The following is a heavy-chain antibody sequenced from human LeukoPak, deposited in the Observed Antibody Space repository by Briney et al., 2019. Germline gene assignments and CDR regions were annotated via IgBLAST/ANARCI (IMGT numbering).Heavy chain of an antibody. CDR2: INPNSGGT. CDR1: GYTFTGYY. J-gene: IGHJ5*02. D-gene: IGHD5-12*01. V-gene: IGHV1-2*02. CDR3: ARAWNNWFDP. Sequence: ASVKVSCKASGYTFTGYYMHWVRQAPGQGLEWMGWINPNSGGTNYAQKFQGRVTMTRDTSISTAYMELSRLRSDGTAVYCCARAWNNWFDPWGEGTLVTVSS.